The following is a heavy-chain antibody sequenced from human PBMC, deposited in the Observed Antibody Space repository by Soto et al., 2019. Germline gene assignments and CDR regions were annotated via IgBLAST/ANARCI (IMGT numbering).Heavy chain of an antibody. Sequence: GASVKVSCKASGYTFTSYAMHWVRQAPGQRLEWMGWVNAGNGNTKYSQKFQGRVTITRDTSASTAYMELSSLRSEDTAVYYCARDFGRYFDWLAYDYWGQGTLVTVSS. J-gene: IGHJ4*02. V-gene: IGHV1-3*01. D-gene: IGHD3-9*01. CDR1: GYTFTSYA. CDR3: ARDFGRYFDWLAYDY. CDR2: VNAGNGNT.